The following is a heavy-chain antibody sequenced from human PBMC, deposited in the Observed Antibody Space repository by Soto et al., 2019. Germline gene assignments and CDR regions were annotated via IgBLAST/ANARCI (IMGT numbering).Heavy chain of an antibody. CDR3: AKKRHWNYGAPREFDS. V-gene: IGHV3-23*01. J-gene: IGHJ4*02. CDR1: GFTFGNYA. D-gene: IGHD1-7*01. CDR2: ISNSGGST. Sequence: EVQLLESGGGLVQPGGSLRLSCAASGFTFGNYAMNWVRQAPGKGLQWVSGISNSGGSTYYADSVKGRFTISRDNSNNTPYRQSNSATAEDTALYHCAKKRHWNYGAPREFDSWGQGALVTVSS.